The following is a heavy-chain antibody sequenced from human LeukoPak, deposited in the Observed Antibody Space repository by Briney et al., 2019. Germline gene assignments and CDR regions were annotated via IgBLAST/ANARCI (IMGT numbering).Heavy chain of an antibody. J-gene: IGHJ6*02. D-gene: IGHD3-22*01. V-gene: IGHV4-39*01. CDR1: GGSISSSSYY. CDR3: AGNSGYYYYYYGMDV. Sequence: PSETLSLTCTVSGGSISSSSYYWGWIRQPPGKGLEWIGSIYYGGSTYYNPSLKSRVTISVDTSKNQFSLKLSSVTAADTAVYYCAGNSGYYYYYYGMDVWGQGTTVTVSS. CDR2: IYYGGST.